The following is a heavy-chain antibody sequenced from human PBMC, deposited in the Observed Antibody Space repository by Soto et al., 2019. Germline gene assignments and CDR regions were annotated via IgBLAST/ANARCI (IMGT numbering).Heavy chain of an antibody. J-gene: IGHJ3*02. Sequence: QVQLVQSGAEVKKPGSSVKVSCKASGGTFSSYTISWVRQAPGQGLEWMGRIIPILGIANYAQKFQGRVTITADKSTSTAYMELSRLRSEDTAVYYCARGSSVGYCSGGSCYDGSFDIWGQGTMVTVSS. CDR3: ARGSSVGYCSGGSCYDGSFDI. V-gene: IGHV1-69*02. CDR2: IIPILGIA. CDR1: GGTFSSYT. D-gene: IGHD2-15*01.